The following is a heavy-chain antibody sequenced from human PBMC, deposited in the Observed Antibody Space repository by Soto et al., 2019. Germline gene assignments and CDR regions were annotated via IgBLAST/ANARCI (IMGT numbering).Heavy chain of an antibody. CDR1: GYTFTNFG. J-gene: IGHJ4*02. V-gene: IGHV1-18*01. CDR2: ISAYNGNT. Sequence: ASVKVSCKTSGYTFTNFGLSWVRQAPGQGLEWMGWISAYNGNTNYAQNFQGRVTMTTDTSTSTAYMELRSLRSDDTAVYYCAGFERDRSGYYIIDYWGQGTLVTVSS. D-gene: IGHD3-22*01. CDR3: AGFERDRSGYYIIDY.